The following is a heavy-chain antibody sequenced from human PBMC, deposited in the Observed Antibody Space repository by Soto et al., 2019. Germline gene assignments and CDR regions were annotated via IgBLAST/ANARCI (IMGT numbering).Heavy chain of an antibody. CDR1: GFTVSSTL. Sequence: EVQLVESGGDLVQPGGSLSLSCAASGFTVSSTLLSWVGRAPGKGLEWVWVIYSGGTTYYADSVKGRFTISRHNSKNTLYLQMNSLRPEDTAVYYCARGAGYSSGWYDYWGQGTLVTVSS. CDR2: IYSGGTT. J-gene: IGHJ4*02. V-gene: IGHV3-53*04. CDR3: ARGAGYSSGWYDY. D-gene: IGHD6-19*01.